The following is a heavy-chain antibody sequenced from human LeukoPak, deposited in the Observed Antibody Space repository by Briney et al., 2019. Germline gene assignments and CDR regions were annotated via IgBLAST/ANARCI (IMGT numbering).Heavy chain of an antibody. Sequence: LETLSLTCTVSGGSISSYYWSWIRQPPGKGLEWIGYIYYSGSTNYNPSLKSRVTISVDTSKNQFSLKLSSVTAADTAVYYCARHDSSGYKGNWFDPWGQGTLVTVSS. CDR2: IYYSGST. J-gene: IGHJ5*02. V-gene: IGHV4-59*08. D-gene: IGHD3-22*01. CDR1: GGSISSYY. CDR3: ARHDSSGYKGNWFDP.